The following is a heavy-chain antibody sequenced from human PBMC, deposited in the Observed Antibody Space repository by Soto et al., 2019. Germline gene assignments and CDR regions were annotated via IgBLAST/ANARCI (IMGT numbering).Heavy chain of an antibody. CDR1: GFTFNTSN. CDR2: ISSSGAT. Sequence: EVQLVESGGGLVQPGGSLRLSCAASGFTFNTSNMNWVRQAPGKGLEWVSFISSSGATYYADSVKGRFTISRDNAKNSLYLQMTSPRDDDTAVYYCARGGSYTPDYWGQGTLVTVSS. CDR3: ARGGSYTPDY. J-gene: IGHJ4*02. V-gene: IGHV3-48*02. D-gene: IGHD1-26*01.